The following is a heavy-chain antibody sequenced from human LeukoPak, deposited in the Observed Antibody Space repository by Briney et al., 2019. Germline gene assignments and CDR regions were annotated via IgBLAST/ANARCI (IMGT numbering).Heavy chain of an antibody. Sequence: GGSLRLSCAASGFTFSSYEMNWVRQAPGKGLEWVSYISSSGSNIYYADSVKGRFTISRDNAKNSLYLQMNSLRAEDTAVYYCARDGYYYDSSGYYSYYFDYWGQGTLVTVSS. J-gene: IGHJ4*02. CDR1: GFTFSSYE. D-gene: IGHD3-22*01. CDR2: ISSSGSNI. V-gene: IGHV3-48*03. CDR3: ARDGYYYDSSGYYSYYFDY.